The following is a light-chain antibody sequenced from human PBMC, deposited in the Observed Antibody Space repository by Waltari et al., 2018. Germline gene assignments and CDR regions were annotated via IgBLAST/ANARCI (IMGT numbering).Light chain of an antibody. CDR1: TLGNKY. CDR3: QAWDSGTVV. V-gene: IGLV3-1*01. CDR2: KDD. Sequence: SYELTQPPSVSVSPGQTASITCSADTLGNKYAYWYQQKSGQSPVLVIYKDDKRTSEMSERFSGSNSGNTATLTISGTQAMDEADYYCQAWDSGTVVFGGGTKLTVL. J-gene: IGLJ2*01.